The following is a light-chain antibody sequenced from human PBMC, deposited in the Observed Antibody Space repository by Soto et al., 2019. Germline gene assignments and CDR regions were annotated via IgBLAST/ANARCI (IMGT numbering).Light chain of an antibody. CDR2: DNN. Sequence: QSVLTQPPSVSAAPGQKVTISCSGSSSNIGNNYVAWYQQLPGTAPKLLIYDNNKRPSGIPDRFSGSKSGTSATLGITGLQTGDEADYYCGTWDSSLSAGRWVFGGGTKLTAL. J-gene: IGLJ3*02. CDR3: GTWDSSLSAGRWV. V-gene: IGLV1-51*01. CDR1: SSNIGNNY.